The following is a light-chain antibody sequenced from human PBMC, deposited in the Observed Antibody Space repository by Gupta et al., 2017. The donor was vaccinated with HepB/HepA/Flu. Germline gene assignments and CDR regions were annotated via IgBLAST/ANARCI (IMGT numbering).Light chain of an antibody. J-gene: IGKJ1*01. Sequence: DIQMTQSPSSLSASVGDRVTITCRASQGIGDDLGWYQQRPGKAPKRLIYAASRVKRGVPSRFSGSGSGTEFTLTISSRQPEDFATYYCRHQHNSPWTFGQGTKVEIK. CDR1: QGIGDD. CDR2: AAS. CDR3: RHQHNSPWT. V-gene: IGKV1-17*01.